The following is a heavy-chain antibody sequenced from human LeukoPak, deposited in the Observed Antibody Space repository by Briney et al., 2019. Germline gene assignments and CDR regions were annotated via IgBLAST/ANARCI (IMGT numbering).Heavy chain of an antibody. Sequence: GGFLRLSCAASGFTFSSHGMHWVRQAPGKGLEWVALISYDGSNKYYADSVKGRFTISRDNSKNTLYLQMNSLRAEDTAAYYCAKRGYCSGGTCYSFHFDYWGQGTLVTVSS. CDR1: GFTFSSHG. CDR3: AKRGYCSGGTCYSFHFDY. V-gene: IGHV3-30*18. CDR2: ISYDGSNK. D-gene: IGHD2-15*01. J-gene: IGHJ4*02.